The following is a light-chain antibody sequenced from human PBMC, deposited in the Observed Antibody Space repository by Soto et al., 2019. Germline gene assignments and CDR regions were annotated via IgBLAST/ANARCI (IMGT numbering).Light chain of an antibody. V-gene: IGKV3-15*01. J-gene: IGKJ1*01. CDR2: GAS. CDR1: QSISSS. Sequence: EIVMTQSPVTLSMSPGERATLSCRAGQSISSSLAWYQQKPGQPPRLLIYGASTRATGIPARFTGSGSGTEFTLNISSLQFDDSVVYYCQQYNNWWTFGQGTKVEIK. CDR3: QQYNNWWT.